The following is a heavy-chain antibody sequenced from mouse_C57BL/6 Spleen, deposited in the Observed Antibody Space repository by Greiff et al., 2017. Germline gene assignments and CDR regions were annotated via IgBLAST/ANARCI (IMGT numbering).Heavy chain of an antibody. Sequence: QVQLQQPGAELVKPGASVKFSCKASGYTFTSYWMHWVKQRPGQGLEWIGMIHPNSGSTNYNEKFKSKATLTVDKSSSTAYMQLSSLTSEDSAVYYCDYGSSYYWYFDVWGTGTTVTVSS. J-gene: IGHJ1*03. CDR1: GYTFTSYW. CDR3: DYGSSYYWYFDV. V-gene: IGHV1-64*01. D-gene: IGHD1-1*01. CDR2: IHPNSGST.